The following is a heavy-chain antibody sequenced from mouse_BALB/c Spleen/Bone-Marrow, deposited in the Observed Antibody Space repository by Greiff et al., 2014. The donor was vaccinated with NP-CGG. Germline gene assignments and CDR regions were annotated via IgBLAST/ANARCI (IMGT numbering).Heavy chain of an antibody. CDR1: GFSLSSYN. V-gene: IGHV2-6-4*01. Sequence: VMLVESGPGLVAPSQSLSITCTVSGFSLSSYNVHWVRQPPGKGLEWLGMIWNGGSTDYNSDLKSRLSISKNNSKSQVFLKMNSLQTDDTAMYYCARKYYGIPYYFDYWGQGTTLTVSS. D-gene: IGHD1-1*01. CDR3: ARKYYGIPYYFDY. J-gene: IGHJ2*01. CDR2: IWNGGST.